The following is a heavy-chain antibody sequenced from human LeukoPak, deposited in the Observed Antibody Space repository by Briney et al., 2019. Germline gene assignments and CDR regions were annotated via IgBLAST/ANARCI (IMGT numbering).Heavy chain of an antibody. CDR3: TRLGGGYGELDN. D-gene: IGHD5-12*01. Sequence: GGSLKLSCAASGFTFSGSAMHWVRQASGKGLEWVGHIRSEANSYATAYAASVRGRFTISRDDSKNTAYLQMSSLKTEDTAVYYCTRLGGGYGELDNWGQGTLVTVSS. V-gene: IGHV3-73*01. CDR2: IRSEANSYAT. J-gene: IGHJ4*02. CDR1: GFTFSGSA.